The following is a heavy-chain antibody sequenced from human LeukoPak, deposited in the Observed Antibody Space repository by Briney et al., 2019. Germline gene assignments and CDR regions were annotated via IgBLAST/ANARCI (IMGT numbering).Heavy chain of an antibody. D-gene: IGHD3-22*01. Sequence: PGTSLRLSCVVSGFTIGNHGMHWVRQAPGKGLEWVAVLWYDGNRKYYADSVEGRFTVSRDTAKNTLYLQMNSLRAEDTAVYYCARDADTSSHYGRFDPWGQGTLVTVSS. CDR1: GFTIGNHG. J-gene: IGHJ5*02. CDR2: LWYDGNRK. V-gene: IGHV3-33*08. CDR3: ARDADTSSHYGRFDP.